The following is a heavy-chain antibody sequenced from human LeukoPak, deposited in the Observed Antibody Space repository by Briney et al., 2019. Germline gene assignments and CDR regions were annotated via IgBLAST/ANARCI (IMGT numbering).Heavy chain of an antibody. Sequence: SQTLSLTCTVSGGSISSGGYYWSWIRQHPGKGLEWIGYIYYSGSTCYNPSLKSRVTISVDTSKNQFSLKLSSVTAADTAVYYCARSGYSYGSHFDYWGQGTLVTVSS. CDR3: ARSGYSYGSHFDY. CDR2: IYYSGST. V-gene: IGHV4-31*03. CDR1: GGSISSGGYY. D-gene: IGHD5-18*01. J-gene: IGHJ4*02.